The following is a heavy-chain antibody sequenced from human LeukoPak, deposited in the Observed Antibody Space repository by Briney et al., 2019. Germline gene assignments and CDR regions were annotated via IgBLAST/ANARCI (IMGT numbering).Heavy chain of an antibody. CDR2: INPNSGVT. J-gene: IGHJ3*02. Sequence: ASVKVSCKASGYTFTDYYMHWVRQAPGQGLQWMGWINPNSGVTNSAQNFQGRISMTRDTSISTAYMELSRLGSDDTAVYYCTRDGAFDNCGQGKMVNDSS. V-gene: IGHV1-2*02. CDR1: GYTFTDYY. CDR3: TRDGAFDN.